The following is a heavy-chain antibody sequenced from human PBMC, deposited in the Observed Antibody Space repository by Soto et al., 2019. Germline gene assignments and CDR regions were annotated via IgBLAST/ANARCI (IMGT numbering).Heavy chain of an antibody. V-gene: IGHV3-74*01. J-gene: IGHJ6*04. Sequence: VQLVESGGGLVQPGGSLRLSCAASGFTFSSYWMQWVRQTPGKGLVWVGRITNDGKSAYYADSVKGRFTISRDNAKNTLYLQMNGRRDDDTSVFYCARDIWGGPDVWGNGTTVIVTS. CDR3: ARDIWGGPDV. CDR1: GFTFSSYW. D-gene: IGHD3-3*01. CDR2: ITNDGKSA.